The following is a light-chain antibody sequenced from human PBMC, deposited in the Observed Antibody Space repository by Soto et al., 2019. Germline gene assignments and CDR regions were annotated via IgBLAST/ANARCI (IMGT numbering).Light chain of an antibody. CDR2: DAS. Sequence: DIQMTQSPSSLSASVGDRVTITCQASDDISNYLNWYQQKPGKAPKVLIYDASHLESGVPSRFSGGGSGTEFTFASSSLHAESIATYYCQQYANLPLTFGPGTKVDIK. CDR1: DDISNY. V-gene: IGKV1-33*01. J-gene: IGKJ3*01. CDR3: QQYANLPLT.